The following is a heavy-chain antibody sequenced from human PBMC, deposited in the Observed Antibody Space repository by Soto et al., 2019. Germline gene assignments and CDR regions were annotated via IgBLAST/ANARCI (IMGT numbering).Heavy chain of an antibody. V-gene: IGHV3-30*18. CDR2: KPYDGSNK. Sequence: QVQLVESGGAWVRLGSPLRLPFAASGFPFSSYAMHWARKAPGKGRGWVAVKPYDGSNKYYADSVKGRFTISRDNSKNTLYLQMNSLRAEDTAVYYCAKDSLTNYYDSSGYYHPHDYWGQGTLVTVSS. CDR3: AKDSLTNYYDSSGYYHPHDY. J-gene: IGHJ4*02. CDR1: GFPFSSYA. D-gene: IGHD3-22*01.